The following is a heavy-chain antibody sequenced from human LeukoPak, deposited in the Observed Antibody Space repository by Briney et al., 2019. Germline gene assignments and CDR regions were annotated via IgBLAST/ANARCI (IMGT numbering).Heavy chain of an antibody. D-gene: IGHD5-12*01. CDR3: ARGSSYSGYFH. Sequence: PSETLSLTCAVYGGSFSGYYWSWIRQPPGKGLEWIGEINHSGSTNYDPSLKSRVTISVDTSKNQFSLKLSSVTAADTAVCYCARGSSYSGYFHWGQGTLVTVSS. J-gene: IGHJ4*02. V-gene: IGHV4-34*01. CDR2: INHSGST. CDR1: GGSFSGYY.